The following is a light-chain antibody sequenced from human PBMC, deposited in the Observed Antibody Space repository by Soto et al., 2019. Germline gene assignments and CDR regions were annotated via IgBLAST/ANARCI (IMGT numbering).Light chain of an antibody. V-gene: IGKV3-11*01. J-gene: IGKJ1*01. CDR2: DAS. Sequence: EIVLTQSQATMSLSPGERATLSCRASQSVSSYLAWYQQKPGKAPRLLIYDASNRATGIPARFSGSGSWTDFTLTISSLEPEYFAVYYCQQRSNWPRTFGQGTKVEI. CDR1: QSVSSY. CDR3: QQRSNWPRT.